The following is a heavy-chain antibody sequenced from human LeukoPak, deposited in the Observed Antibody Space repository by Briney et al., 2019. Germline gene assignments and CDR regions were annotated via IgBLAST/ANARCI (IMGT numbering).Heavy chain of an antibody. CDR1: VFTFSSYN. D-gene: IGHD1-1*01. CDR3: ARVPGWKGYMDV. J-gene: IGHJ6*03. Sequence: PGGSLRLSCAASVFTFSSYNMNWVRQAPGKGLEWVSAISSFSSYIYYADSVKGRFTISRDNAKNSLYLQMSSRRAEDTAVYYCARVPGWKGYMDVRGKGTTVTVSS. V-gene: IGHV3-21*04. CDR2: ISSFSSYI.